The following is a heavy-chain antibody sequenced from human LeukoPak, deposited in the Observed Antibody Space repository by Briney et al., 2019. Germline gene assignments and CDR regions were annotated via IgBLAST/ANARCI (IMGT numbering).Heavy chain of an antibody. V-gene: IGHV6-1*01. J-gene: IGHJ6*02. CDR1: GDXVSSNSAA. CDR2: TYYRSKWYN. Sequence: PSETLSLTCAISGDXVSSNSAAWNWIRQSPSTGLGWLGRTYYRSKWYNDYGESVKSRITIKPDTSKNQVYLQMNSVTHEDTAVYYCARDPTGTTNYYGMDVWGQGTTVTVSS. D-gene: IGHD1-1*01. CDR3: ARDPTGTTNYYGMDV.